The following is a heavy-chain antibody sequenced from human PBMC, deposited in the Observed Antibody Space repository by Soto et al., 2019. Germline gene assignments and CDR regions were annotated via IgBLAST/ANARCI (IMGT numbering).Heavy chain of an antibody. D-gene: IGHD4-17*01. Sequence: PSETLSLTCAVYGGSFSGYYWSWIRQPPGKGLEWIGEINHSGSTNYNPSLKSRVTISVDTSKNQFSLKLSSVTAADTAVYYCARGGSIMVTTRVSGLPAIRAYFDYWGQGTLVTVSS. CDR1: GGSFSGYY. CDR3: ARGGSIMVTTRVSGLPAIRAYFDY. V-gene: IGHV4-34*01. J-gene: IGHJ4*02. CDR2: INHSGST.